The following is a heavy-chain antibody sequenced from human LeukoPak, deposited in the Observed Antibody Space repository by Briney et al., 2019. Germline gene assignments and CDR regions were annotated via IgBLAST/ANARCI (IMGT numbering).Heavy chain of an antibody. D-gene: IGHD2-15*01. Sequence: SETLSLTCAVYGGSFSGYYWSWIRQPPGKGLEWIGEINHSGSTNYNPSLKSRVTISVDTSKNQFSLKLSSVTAADTAVYYCARFPSRRYYYYGMDVWGQGTTVTVSS. J-gene: IGHJ6*02. CDR2: INHSGST. CDR1: GGSFSGYY. V-gene: IGHV4-34*01. CDR3: ARFPSRRYYYYGMDV.